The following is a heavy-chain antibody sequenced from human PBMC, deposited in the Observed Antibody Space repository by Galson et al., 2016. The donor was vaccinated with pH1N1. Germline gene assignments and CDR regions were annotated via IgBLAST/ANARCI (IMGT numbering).Heavy chain of an antibody. J-gene: IGHJ6*02. Sequence: QSGAEVKKPGESLKISCKGSGYIFSPFWIGWVRQMPGKGLEWMGIVYPGDSDTRYSPSFKGQVTISVDKSISTAYLQWSSLKASDSAIYFCARHQSSSDDYFFYNMDVWGQGTTVTVSS. D-gene: IGHD6-6*01. CDR2: VYPGDSDT. V-gene: IGHV5-51*01. CDR1: GYIFSPFW. CDR3: ARHQSSSDDYFFYNMDV.